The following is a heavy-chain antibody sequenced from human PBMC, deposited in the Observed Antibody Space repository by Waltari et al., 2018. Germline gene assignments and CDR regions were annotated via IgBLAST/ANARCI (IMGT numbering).Heavy chain of an antibody. D-gene: IGHD3-9*01. CDR3: ARARVPGYFLEY. J-gene: IGHJ4*02. Sequence: QVQLQESGPTLVTPLQTLSPTCTVSGASFSSGDYYWSWVRQPAGKGLEWMGPVYVTGTSTYAPNLKRRLTISVDMSKKQLSLNLDSVTAADTGLYYWARARVPGYFLEYWGRGIRVTVS. V-gene: IGHV4-61*02. CDR2: VYVTGTS. CDR1: GASFSSGDYY.